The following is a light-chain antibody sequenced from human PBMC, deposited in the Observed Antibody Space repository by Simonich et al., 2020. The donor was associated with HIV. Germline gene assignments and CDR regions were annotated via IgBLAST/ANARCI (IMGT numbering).Light chain of an antibody. V-gene: IGKV1-9*01. CDR1: QGISSY. J-gene: IGKJ2*01. CDR2: AAS. Sequence: DIQLTQSPSFMSASVGDRVTITCRASQGISSYLAWYQQKPGKAPKLLIYAASPLQSGVPSRFSGSGSGTEFTLTVSSLQPEDFATYYCQQLNGYPYTFGQGTKLEIK. CDR3: QQLNGYPYT.